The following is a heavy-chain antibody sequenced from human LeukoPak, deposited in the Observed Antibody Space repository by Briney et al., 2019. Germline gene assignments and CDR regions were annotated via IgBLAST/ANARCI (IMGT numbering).Heavy chain of an antibody. J-gene: IGHJ3*02. CDR2: INHSGST. Sequence: SETLSLTCAVYGGSFSGYYWSWIRQPPGKGLEWIGEINHSGSTNYNPSLKSRVTISVDTSKNQFSLKLSSVTAADTAVYYCARWDVGATDAFDIWGQGTMVTVSS. V-gene: IGHV4-34*01. CDR3: ARWDVGATDAFDI. CDR1: GGSFSGYY. D-gene: IGHD1-26*01.